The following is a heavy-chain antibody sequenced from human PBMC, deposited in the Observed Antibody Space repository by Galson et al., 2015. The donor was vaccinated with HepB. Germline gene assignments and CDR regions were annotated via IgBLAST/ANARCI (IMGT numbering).Heavy chain of an antibody. D-gene: IGHD2-21*01. CDR3: TTVDVVVNAMSDWYFDL. CDR2: IKSKTDGGTT. J-gene: IGHJ2*01. CDR1: GFTFSNAW. Sequence: SLRLSCAASGFTFSNAWMSWVRQAPGKGLEWVGRIKSKTDGGTTHYAAHVKGRFTISRDDSKNTVYLQMNSLKTEDTAVYYCTTVDVVVNAMSDWYFDLWGRGTLVTVSS. V-gene: IGHV3-15*01.